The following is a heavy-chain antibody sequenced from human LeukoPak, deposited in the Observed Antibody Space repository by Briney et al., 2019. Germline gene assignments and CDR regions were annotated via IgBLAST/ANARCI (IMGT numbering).Heavy chain of an antibody. Sequence: ASVKVSCKASRYTFTSSYMHWVRQAPGQGLEWLGIINPSGGSTTYAQKFQGRVTMTRDTSTGTVYMELSSLRSEDTAVYYCARGAITFGGVIVILDPWGQGTLVTVSS. V-gene: IGHV1-46*01. J-gene: IGHJ5*02. CDR3: ARGAITFGGVIVILDP. CDR1: RYTFTSSY. D-gene: IGHD3-16*02. CDR2: INPSGGST.